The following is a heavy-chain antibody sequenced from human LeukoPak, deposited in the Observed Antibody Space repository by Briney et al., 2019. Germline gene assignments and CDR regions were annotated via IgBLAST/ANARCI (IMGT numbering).Heavy chain of an antibody. V-gene: IGHV6-1*01. CDR1: GDSVSSNSAA. CDR2: TYYRSKWYN. Sequence: SQTLSLTCAISGDSVSSNSAAWNWIRQSPSRGLEWLGRTYYRSKWYNDYAVSVKSRITINPDTSKNQFSLKLRSMTAADTAVYYCARGKYHSYYYYMDVWGKGTTVTVSS. CDR3: ARGKYHSYYYYMDV. D-gene: IGHD2-2*01. J-gene: IGHJ6*03.